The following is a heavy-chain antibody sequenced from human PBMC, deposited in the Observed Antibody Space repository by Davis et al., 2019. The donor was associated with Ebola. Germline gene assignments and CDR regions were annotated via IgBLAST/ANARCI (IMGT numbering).Heavy chain of an antibody. J-gene: IGHJ6*02. Sequence: PGGSLRLSCAASGFTFSSYGMHWVRQAPGKGLEWVAVISYDGSNKYYADSVKGRFTISRDNSKNTLYLQMNSLRAEDTAVYYCARDYGGFGVVICGMDVWGQGTTVTVSS. V-gene: IGHV3-30*03. CDR3: ARDYGGFGVVICGMDV. CDR1: GFTFSSYG. D-gene: IGHD3-3*01. CDR2: ISYDGSNK.